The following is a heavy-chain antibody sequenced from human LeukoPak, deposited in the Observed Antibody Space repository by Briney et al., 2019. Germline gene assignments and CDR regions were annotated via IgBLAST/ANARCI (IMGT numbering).Heavy chain of an antibody. CDR1: GGSVSSGSYY. CDR2: IYHSGST. Sequence: SETLSLTCTVSGGSVSSGSYYWSWIRQPPGKGLEWIGYIYHSGSTNYNPSLQSRVTISVDTSKNQFSLNLNSVTAADTAVYYCARGGAARLHFQNWGQGTLVTVSS. V-gene: IGHV4-61*01. D-gene: IGHD6-6*01. CDR3: ARGGAARLHFQN. J-gene: IGHJ1*01.